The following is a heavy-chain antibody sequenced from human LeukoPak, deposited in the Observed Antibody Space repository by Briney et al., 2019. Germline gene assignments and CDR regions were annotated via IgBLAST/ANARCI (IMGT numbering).Heavy chain of an antibody. D-gene: IGHD3-10*01. CDR2: IYYSGST. Sequence: PSETLSLTCTVSGGSISSYYWSWIRQPPGKGLEWIGYIYYSGSTNYNPSLKSRVTISVDTSKNQFSLKLSSVTAADTAVYYCARDRDYYGSGSYLDYWGQGTLVTVSS. CDR3: ARDRDYYGSGSYLDY. V-gene: IGHV4-59*01. J-gene: IGHJ4*02. CDR1: GGSISSYY.